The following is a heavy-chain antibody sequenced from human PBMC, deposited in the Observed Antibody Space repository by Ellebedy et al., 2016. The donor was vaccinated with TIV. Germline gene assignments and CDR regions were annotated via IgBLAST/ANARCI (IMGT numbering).Heavy chain of an antibody. D-gene: IGHD3-22*01. J-gene: IGHJ4*02. Sequence: GGSLRLXXAASGFTFRSYAMHWVRQAPGKGLEWVAVISYDGSNKYYADSVKGRFTISRDNSKNTLYLQMNSLRAEDTAVYYCASAWDSSGYYPKGGAYWGQGTLVTVSS. CDR1: GFTFRSYA. V-gene: IGHV3-30-3*01. CDR2: ISYDGSNK. CDR3: ASAWDSSGYYPKGGAY.